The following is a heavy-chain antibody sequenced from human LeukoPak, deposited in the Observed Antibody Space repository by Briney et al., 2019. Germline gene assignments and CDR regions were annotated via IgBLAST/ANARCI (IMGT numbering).Heavy chain of an antibody. J-gene: IGHJ4*02. CDR3: ARDYCSSTSCLLDY. CDR1: GYTFTGYH. V-gene: IGHV1-2*06. Sequence: ASVKVSCKASGYTFTGYHMHWVRQAPGQGLEWMGRINPNSGDTNYAQKFQGRVAMTRDTSISTAFMELTRLRSDDTAVYYCARDYCSSTSCLLDYWGQGTLVTVSS. CDR2: INPNSGDT. D-gene: IGHD2-2*01.